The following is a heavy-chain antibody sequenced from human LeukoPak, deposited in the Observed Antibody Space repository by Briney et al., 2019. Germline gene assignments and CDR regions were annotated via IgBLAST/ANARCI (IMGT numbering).Heavy chain of an antibody. J-gene: IGHJ5*02. CDR2: ISGSGGST. D-gene: IGHD3-22*01. CDR3: AKDSLSYYDSSGYRTYNWFDP. CDR1: GFTFSSYA. V-gene: IGHV3-23*01. Sequence: PGGSLRLSCAASGFTFSSYAMSWVRQAPGKGLEWVSAISGSGGSTYYADSVKGRFTISRDNSKNTLYLQMNSLRAEDTAVYYCAKDSLSYYDSSGYRTYNWFDPWGQGTLVTVSS.